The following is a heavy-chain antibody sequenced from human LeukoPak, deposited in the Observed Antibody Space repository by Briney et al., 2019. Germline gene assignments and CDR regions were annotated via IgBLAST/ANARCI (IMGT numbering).Heavy chain of an antibody. CDR1: GFTFGDHY. Sequence: GGSLRLSCAASGFTFGDHYMDWVRQAPGKGLEWVGRARNKANSYTTEYAASVKDRFTISRDDSENSLYLQMNSLKTEDTAVYYCARVRYCSSTTCRGAFDIWGQGTMVTVSS. CDR3: ARVRYCSSTTCRGAFDI. CDR2: ARNKANSYTT. J-gene: IGHJ3*02. V-gene: IGHV3-72*01. D-gene: IGHD2-2*01.